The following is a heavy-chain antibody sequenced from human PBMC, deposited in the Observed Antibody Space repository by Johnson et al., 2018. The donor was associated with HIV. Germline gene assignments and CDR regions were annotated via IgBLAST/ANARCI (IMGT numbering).Heavy chain of an antibody. J-gene: IGHJ3*02. Sequence: QVQLVESGGGVVQPGRSLRLSCEASGFTFSSYPMHWVRQAPGKGLEWVAIISYDGGNKYCADSVKGRFTLSRDITTNTLFLQMTSLKSEDTAVYYCAKDGGTQYCSSSSCSYDAFDIWGQGTMVTVSS. CDR1: GFTFSSYP. CDR2: ISYDGGNK. D-gene: IGHD2-15*01. V-gene: IGHV3-30*18. CDR3: AKDGGTQYCSSSSCSYDAFDI.